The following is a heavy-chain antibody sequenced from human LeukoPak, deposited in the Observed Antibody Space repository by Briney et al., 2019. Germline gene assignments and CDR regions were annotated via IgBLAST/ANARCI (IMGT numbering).Heavy chain of an antibody. D-gene: IGHD3-22*01. CDR1: GYTFTSYD. Sequence: ASVKVSCKASGYTFTSYDINWVRQATGQGLEWMGWMNPNSGNTGYAQKFQGRVTMTRNTSISTAYMELSSLRSEDTAVYYCARGPTYYYDSSGYPTLFQHWGQGTLVTVSS. V-gene: IGHV1-8*01. J-gene: IGHJ1*01. CDR2: MNPNSGNT. CDR3: ARGPTYYYDSSGYPTLFQH.